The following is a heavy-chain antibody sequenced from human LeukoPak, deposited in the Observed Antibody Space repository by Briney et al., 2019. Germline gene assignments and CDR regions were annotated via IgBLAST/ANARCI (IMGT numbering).Heavy chain of an antibody. J-gene: IGHJ4*02. V-gene: IGHV3-23*01. D-gene: IGHD3-22*01. CDR1: GFTFSSYA. CDR2: ISGSGGST. CDR3: AKTYHYNSSNEIFDS. Sequence: GGSLRLSCAASGFTFSSYAMSWVRQAPGKGLEWVSAISGSGGSTYYADSVKGRFTISRDNSKNTLYLQMNSLRDEDTAIYYCAKTYHYNSSNEIFDSWGQGTLVTVSS.